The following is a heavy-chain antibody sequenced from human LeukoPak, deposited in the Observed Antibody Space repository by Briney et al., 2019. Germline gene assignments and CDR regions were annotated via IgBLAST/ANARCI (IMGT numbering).Heavy chain of an antibody. D-gene: IGHD4-17*01. V-gene: IGHV1-18*01. CDR3: ARPADYGDYFDY. J-gene: IGHJ4*02. Sequence: ASVKVSCKASGYTFTSYGISWVQQAPGQGLEWMGWISAYNGNTNYAQKLQGRVTMTTDTSTSTAYMELRSLRSDDTAVYYCARPADYGDYFDYWGQGTLVTVSS. CDR1: GYTFTSYG. CDR2: ISAYNGNT.